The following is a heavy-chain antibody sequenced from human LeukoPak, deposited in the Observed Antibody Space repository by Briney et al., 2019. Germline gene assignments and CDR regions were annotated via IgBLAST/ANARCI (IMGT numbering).Heavy chain of an antibody. Sequence: SQTLSLTCAISGDSVASNSAAWNWIRQSPSRGLEWLGRTYYRSKWYNAYAVSVKSRISINPDTSKNQVSLQLNSVTPEDTAVYYCARGDLSWGLSWYFDLWGRGTLVTVSS. V-gene: IGHV6-1*01. D-gene: IGHD7-27*01. CDR3: ARGDLSWGLSWYFDL. CDR2: TYYRSKWYN. J-gene: IGHJ2*01. CDR1: GDSVASNSAA.